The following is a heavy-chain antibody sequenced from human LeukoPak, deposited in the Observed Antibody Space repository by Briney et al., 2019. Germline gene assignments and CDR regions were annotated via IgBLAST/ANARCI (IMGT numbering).Heavy chain of an antibody. D-gene: IGHD3-10*01. CDR3: AHSPPMVRGVIIFGGGWFDP. Sequence: ESGPTLVKPTQPLTLTCTFSGFSFSTSGAGVGWIRQSPGKALEWIALLSSDGDKRYSPTLKSRPTITKDTSKNQVVLTMTNMDPVDTATYYCAHSPPMVRGVIIFGGGWFDPWGQGTLVTVSS. J-gene: IGHJ5*02. CDR2: LSSDGDK. V-gene: IGHV2-5*02. CDR1: GFSFSTSGAG.